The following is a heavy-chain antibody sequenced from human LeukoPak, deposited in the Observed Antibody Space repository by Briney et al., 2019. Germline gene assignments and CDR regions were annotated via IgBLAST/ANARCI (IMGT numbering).Heavy chain of an antibody. CDR2: IIPIFGTA. J-gene: IGHJ4*02. CDR1: GGTFSSYA. Sequence: SVKVSCKASGGTFSSYAISWVRQAPGQGLEWMGRIIPIFGTANYAQKFQGRVTITTGESTSTAYMELSSLRSEDTAVYYCARGGYSYGTSFDYWGQGTLVTVSS. D-gene: IGHD5-18*01. CDR3: ARGGYSYGTSFDY. V-gene: IGHV1-69*05.